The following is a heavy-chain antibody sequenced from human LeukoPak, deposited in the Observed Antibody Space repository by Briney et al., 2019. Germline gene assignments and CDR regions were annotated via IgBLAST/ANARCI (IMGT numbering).Heavy chain of an antibody. V-gene: IGHV3-23*01. CDR3: AKDPLSGDILTGYYPLYYFDY. J-gene: IGHJ4*02. D-gene: IGHD3-9*01. CDR1: GFTFRSYA. Sequence: GGSLRLSCAASGFTFRSYAMSWVRQAPGKGLEWVSAISGSGGSTYYADSVKGRFTISRDNSKNTLYLQMNSLRAEDTAVYYCAKDPLSGDILTGYYPLYYFDYWGQGTLVTVSS. CDR2: ISGSGGST.